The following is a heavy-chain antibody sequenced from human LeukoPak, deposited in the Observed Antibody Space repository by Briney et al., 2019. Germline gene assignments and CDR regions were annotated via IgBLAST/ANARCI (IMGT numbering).Heavy chain of an antibody. CDR1: GFTFSDYW. D-gene: IGHD6-13*01. Sequence: GGSLRLSCAASGFTFSDYWMNWVRQAPGKGLEWVANINQDGSQKHYVDSVKGRFTISRDNAKNSMYLQMNSLRVEDTAVYYCAKVAAAGTTKPYYFDYWGQGTLVTVSS. CDR2: INQDGSQK. V-gene: IGHV3-7*03. J-gene: IGHJ4*02. CDR3: AKVAAAGTTKPYYFDY.